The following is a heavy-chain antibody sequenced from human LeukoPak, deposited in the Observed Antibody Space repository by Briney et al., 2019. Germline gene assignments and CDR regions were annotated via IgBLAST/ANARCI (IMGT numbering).Heavy chain of an antibody. CDR1: GGSFSGYY. CDR2: INHSGST. CDR3: ARYFMPLRTSSSWLYFDY. V-gene: IGHV4-34*01. D-gene: IGHD6-13*01. J-gene: IGHJ4*02. Sequence: PSETLSLTCAVYGGSFSGYYWSWIRQPPGKGLEWIGEINHSGSTNYNPSLKSRVTISVDTSKNQFSLKLSSVTAADTAVYYCARYFMPLRTSSSWLYFDYWGQGTLVTVSS.